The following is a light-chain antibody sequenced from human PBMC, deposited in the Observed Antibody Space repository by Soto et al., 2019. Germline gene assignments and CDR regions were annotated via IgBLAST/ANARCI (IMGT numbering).Light chain of an antibody. Sequence: QAVVTQPPSVSGAPGQRVTISCTGTTSNIGAGYDVHWYRHVPGTAPKLLIYGSANRPSGVPDRISGSKSGTSASLVITGLQVEDEADYYCQSYDGSLRGSLFGGGTKVTVL. V-gene: IGLV1-40*01. CDR1: TSNIGAGYD. J-gene: IGLJ3*02. CDR2: GSA. CDR3: QSYDGSLRGSL.